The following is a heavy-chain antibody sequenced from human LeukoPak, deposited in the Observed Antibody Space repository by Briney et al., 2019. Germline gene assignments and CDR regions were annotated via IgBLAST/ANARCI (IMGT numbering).Heavy chain of an antibody. CDR1: GGTFSSYA. D-gene: IGHD5-12*01. V-gene: IGHV1-69*13. CDR2: IIPIFGTA. J-gene: IGHJ4*02. CDR3: ALRRGYSGYDKLDY. Sequence: ASVKVSCKASGGTFSSYAISWVRQAPGQGLEWMGAIIPIFGTANYAQKFQGRVTITADESTSTAYMELSSLRSEDTAVYYCALRRGYSGYDKLDYWGQGTLVTVSS.